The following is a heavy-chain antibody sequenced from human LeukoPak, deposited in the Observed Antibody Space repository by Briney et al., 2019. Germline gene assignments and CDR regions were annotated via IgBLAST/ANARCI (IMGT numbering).Heavy chain of an antibody. J-gene: IGHJ6*03. V-gene: IGHV3-73*01. CDR1: GFTFSGSA. D-gene: IGHD6-19*01. Sequence: PGGSLRLSCAASGFTFSGSAMHWVRQTSGKGLEWVGRIRSKANSYATAYAASVRGRFTISRDDSKNTAYLQMNSLKTEDTAVYYCTRGAAGTDYYYYYHMDVWGKGTTVTVSS. CDR2: IRSKANSYAT. CDR3: TRGAAGTDYYYYYHMDV.